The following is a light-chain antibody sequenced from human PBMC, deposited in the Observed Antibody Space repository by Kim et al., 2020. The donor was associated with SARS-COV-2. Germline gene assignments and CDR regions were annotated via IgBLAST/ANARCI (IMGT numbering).Light chain of an antibody. V-gene: IGLV3-9*01. CDR1: NIGSKN. J-gene: IGLJ2*01. CDR3: QVWDSSTVV. Sequence: SYELTQPLSVSVALGQTARITCGGNNIGSKNVHWYQQKPGQAPVLVIYRDSNRPSGLPGRFSGSNSGNTATLTISRAQAGDEANYYCQVWDSSTVVFGGGTQLTFL. CDR2: RDS.